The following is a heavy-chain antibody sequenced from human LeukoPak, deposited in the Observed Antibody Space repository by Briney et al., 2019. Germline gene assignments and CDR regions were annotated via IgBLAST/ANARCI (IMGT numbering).Heavy chain of an antibody. CDR2: INPSGGST. CDR3: ARGAVAGTFYYYYYYMDV. J-gene: IGHJ6*03. V-gene: IGHV1-46*01. CDR1: GYTFTSYY. D-gene: IGHD6-19*01. Sequence: GASVKVSCKASGYTFTSYYMQWVRQAPGQGLEWMGVINPSGGSTIYAHKFQGRVTMTRDMSTSTVYMELSSLRCEDTAVYYCARGAVAGTFYYYYYYMDVWGKGTTVTVSS.